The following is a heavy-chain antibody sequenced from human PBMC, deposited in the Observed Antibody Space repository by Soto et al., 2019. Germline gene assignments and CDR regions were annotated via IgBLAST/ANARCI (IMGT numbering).Heavy chain of an antibody. CDR2: ISGSGGST. Sequence: PGGSLRLSCAASGFTFSSYAMSWVRQAPGKGLEWVSAISGSGGSTYYADSVKGRFTISRDNSKNTLYLQMNSLRAEDTAVYYCAKVSARVVTTSSGMDVWGQGTTVTVSS. V-gene: IGHV3-23*01. CDR1: GFTFSSYA. J-gene: IGHJ6*02. CDR3: AKVSARVVTTSSGMDV. D-gene: IGHD3-3*01.